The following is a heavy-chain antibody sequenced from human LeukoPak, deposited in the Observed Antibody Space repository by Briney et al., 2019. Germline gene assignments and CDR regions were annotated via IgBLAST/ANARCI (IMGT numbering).Heavy chain of an antibody. CDR3: ARAVAGKDRAEYFQH. CDR2: IYYSGST. V-gene: IGHV4-59*12. J-gene: IGHJ1*01. Sequence: SETLSLTCTVSGGSISSYYWSWIRQPPGKGLEWIGYIYYSGSTNYNPSLKSRVTISVDTSKNQFSLKLSSVTAADTAVYYCARAVAGKDRAEYFQHWGQGTLVTVSS. CDR1: GGSISSYY. D-gene: IGHD6-19*01.